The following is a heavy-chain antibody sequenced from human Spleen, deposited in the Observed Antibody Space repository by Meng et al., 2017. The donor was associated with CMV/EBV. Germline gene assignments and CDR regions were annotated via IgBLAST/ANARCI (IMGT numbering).Heavy chain of an antibody. J-gene: IGHJ4*02. CDR2: INPNSGGT. CDR1: GGTFSSYA. D-gene: IGHD2-15*01. Sequence: ASVKVSCKASGGTFSSYAISWVRQAPGQGLEWMGWINPNSGGTNYAQKFQGRVTMTRDTSISTAYMELSRVRCDDTAVYYCARDGGPTGGDYWGQGTLVTVSS. CDR3: ARDGGPTGGDY. V-gene: IGHV1-2*02.